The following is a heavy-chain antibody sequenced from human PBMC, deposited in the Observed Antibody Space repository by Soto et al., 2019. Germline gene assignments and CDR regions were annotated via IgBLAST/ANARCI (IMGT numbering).Heavy chain of an antibody. CDR3: AREPNYFDY. CDR2: ISAHNGNT. Sequence: QVQLVQSGAEVKKPGASVKVSCKASGYTFTSYGISWVRQAPGQGLEWMGWISAHNGNTKYAQKVQGRVTMTTDTPTSTDYMELRSLRSDDTAVYYCAREPNYFDYWGQGTLVTVSS. J-gene: IGHJ4*02. CDR1: GYTFTSYG. V-gene: IGHV1-18*01.